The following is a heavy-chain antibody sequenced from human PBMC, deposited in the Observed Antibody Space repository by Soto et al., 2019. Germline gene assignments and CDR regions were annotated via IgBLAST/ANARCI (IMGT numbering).Heavy chain of an antibody. V-gene: IGHV3-30-3*01. CDR3: ARDLGVGSGWSYGPFDY. CDR2: ISYDGSNK. D-gene: IGHD6-19*01. J-gene: IGHJ4*02. Sequence: GGSLRLSCAASGFTFSSYAMHWVRQAPGKGLEWVAVISYDGSNKYYADSVKGRFTISRDNSKNTLYLQMNSLRAEDTAVYYCARDLGVGSGWSYGPFDYWGQGTLVTVSS. CDR1: GFTFSSYA.